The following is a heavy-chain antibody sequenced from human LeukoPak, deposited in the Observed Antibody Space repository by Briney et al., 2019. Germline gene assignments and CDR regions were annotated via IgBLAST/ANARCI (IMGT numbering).Heavy chain of an antibody. V-gene: IGHV4-39*01. J-gene: IGHJ4*02. CDR2: IYYSGNP. CDR1: GGPLSSRGYH. Sequence: SETLSLPCTVSGGPLSSRGYHWGWIRQPPGKGLEWIGSIYYSGNPYYNASLKSRVTISVDTSKNQFSLKLSSVTAADTAVYYCARQGGYSYRILDYWGQGTLVTVSS. CDR3: ARQGGYSYRILDY. D-gene: IGHD5-18*01.